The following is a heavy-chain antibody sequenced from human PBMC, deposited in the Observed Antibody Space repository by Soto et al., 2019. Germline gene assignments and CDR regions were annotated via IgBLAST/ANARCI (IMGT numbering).Heavy chain of an antibody. J-gene: IGHJ4*02. Sequence: EVQLLDSGGGLVQPGGSLRLSCAASGFAFDINGMTWVRQVPGKGLEWVSAISAGGGTTYYADPVKGLFTISRDNSKNMLYLQMNSLRAEDTAVYYCAKVRRDFAWLSELDYFDYWGQGTPVTVSS. CDR1: GFAFDING. V-gene: IGHV3-23*01. CDR3: AKVRRDFAWLSELDYFDY. D-gene: IGHD3-9*01. CDR2: ISAGGGTT.